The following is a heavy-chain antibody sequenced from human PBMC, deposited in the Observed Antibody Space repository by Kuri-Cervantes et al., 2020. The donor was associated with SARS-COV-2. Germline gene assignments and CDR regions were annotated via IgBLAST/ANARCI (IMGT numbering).Heavy chain of an antibody. CDR3: ARGFCGGDCYSYYYYYYMDV. J-gene: IGHJ6*03. Sequence: SETLSLTCAVYGGSFSGYYWSWIRQPPGKGLEWIGEINHSGSTNYNPSLKSRVTISVDTSKNQFSLKLSSVTAADTAVYYCARGFCGGDCYSYYYYYYMDVWGKGTTVTVSS. D-gene: IGHD2-21*01. CDR1: GGSFSGYY. CDR2: INHSGST. V-gene: IGHV4-34*01.